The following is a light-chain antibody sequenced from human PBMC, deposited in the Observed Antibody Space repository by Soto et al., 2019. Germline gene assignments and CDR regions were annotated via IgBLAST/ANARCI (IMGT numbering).Light chain of an antibody. CDR1: QDINNY. Sequence: DSQMTQSPSSLSASVGDRVTITCRASQDINNYLAWYQQKPGKVPKLLIYAASTLQSGLPSRFSGSGSGTDFTLTISSLPPEDVATYFCQRYNSAPWTFGQGTKVDLK. J-gene: IGKJ1*01. CDR2: AAS. V-gene: IGKV1-27*01. CDR3: QRYNSAPWT.